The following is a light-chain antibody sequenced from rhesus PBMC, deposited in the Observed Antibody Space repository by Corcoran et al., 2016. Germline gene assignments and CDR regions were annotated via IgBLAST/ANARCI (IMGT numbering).Light chain of an antibody. V-gene: IGKV1-22*01. J-gene: IGKJ4*01. CDR3: QQYRSSPLT. CDR2: KAS. CDR1: QGISSW. Sequence: DIQMTQSPSSLSASVGDTVTITCRAIQGISSWLAWYQHKPGKAPKILIYKASSLLSGVPSRFSGSGSGTDFTLTISSLQSEYFATYYCQQYRSSPLTFGGGTKVELK.